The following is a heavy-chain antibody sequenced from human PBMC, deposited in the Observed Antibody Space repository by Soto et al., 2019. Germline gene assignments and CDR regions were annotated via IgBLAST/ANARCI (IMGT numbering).Heavy chain of an antibody. CDR3: ARLGYYFDSTNSVGNY. Sequence: QVLLVESGGGVVQPGTSLRLSCAASGFMFNTYGMHWVRQAPGKGLEWVAGIWYDGSNKYYADSVKGRFTISRDNSKNTLFLQMNSLRAKDTAVYYCARLGYYFDSTNSVGNYWGQGTLVTVSS. J-gene: IGHJ4*02. V-gene: IGHV3-33*01. CDR1: GFMFNTYG. D-gene: IGHD3-22*01. CDR2: IWYDGSNK.